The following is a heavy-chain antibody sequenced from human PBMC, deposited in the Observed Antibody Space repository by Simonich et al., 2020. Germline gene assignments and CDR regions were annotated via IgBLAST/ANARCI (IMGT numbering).Heavy chain of an antibody. CDR2: INNNGST. J-gene: IGHJ4*02. Sequence: QVQLQQWGAGLLKPSETLSLTCAVYGGSFIGYYWSWIRQPPWKGLEKLGEINNNGSTNTNPSLKSRVTISVDPSKNQFALKLSSVTAADTAVYYCARHLQLGPFDYWGQGTLVTVSS. CDR3: ARHLQLGPFDY. D-gene: IGHD1-1*01. CDR1: GGSFIGYY. V-gene: IGHV4-34*01.